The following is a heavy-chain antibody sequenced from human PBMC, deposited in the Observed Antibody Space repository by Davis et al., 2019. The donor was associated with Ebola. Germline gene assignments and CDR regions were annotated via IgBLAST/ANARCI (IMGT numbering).Heavy chain of an antibody. D-gene: IGHD6-19*01. V-gene: IGHV4-59*01. CDR3: ARAQKSATYSSGWYEGFFFDY. J-gene: IGHJ4*02. CDR1: GGSISNYY. CDR2: AYYSGST. Sequence: MPSETLSLTCTVPGGSISNYYWSWIRQPPGKGLEWIGFAYYSGSTSYNPSLKSRVTISVDTSKSQFSLKLSSVAAADTALYYCARAQKSATYSSGWYEGFFFDYWGQGTLVSVSS.